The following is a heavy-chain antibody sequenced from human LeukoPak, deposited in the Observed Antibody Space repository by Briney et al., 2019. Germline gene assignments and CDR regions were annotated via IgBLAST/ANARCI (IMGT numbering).Heavy chain of an antibody. Sequence: GGSLRLSCAASGFTFTSYGMHWVRQAPGKGLEWVAVMSHDGSIEKYAGSVKGRFTISRDNSKKTLFLQMNSLRSDDAAVYYCARAKIIQSITHMDVWGQGTTVTVSS. V-gene: IGHV3-30*03. CDR3: ARAKIIQSITHMDV. J-gene: IGHJ6*02. D-gene: IGHD5-18*01. CDR1: GFTFTSYG. CDR2: MSHDGSIE.